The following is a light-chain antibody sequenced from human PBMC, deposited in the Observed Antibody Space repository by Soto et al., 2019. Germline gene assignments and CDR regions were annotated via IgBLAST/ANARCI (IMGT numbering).Light chain of an antibody. V-gene: IGKV1-5*03. CDR1: QTINW. CDR2: MAS. CDR3: QQYNTYLWT. J-gene: IGKJ1*01. Sequence: DIQMTQSPSTLSASVGDRVTITCRASQTINWLAWYQQKPGKAPKLLIYMASSLESGVPSRFSGSGSGTEFTLTISSLQPDDFATYFCQQYNTYLWTFGQGTKVEVK.